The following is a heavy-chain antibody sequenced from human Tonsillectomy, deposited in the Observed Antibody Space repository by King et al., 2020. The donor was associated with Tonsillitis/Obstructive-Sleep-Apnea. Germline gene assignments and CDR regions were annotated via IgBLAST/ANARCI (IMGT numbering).Heavy chain of an antibody. D-gene: IGHD5-18*01. Sequence: VQLVESGRGLVKPGGSLRLSCAASGFTFSSYSMNWVRQAPGKGLEWVSSISSGSIYIYYADSVKGRFTISRDNAKNSLYLQMNGLRAEDTAVYYCARGGKYTYGYQSDSWGQGTLVTVSS. J-gene: IGHJ4*02. CDR3: ARGGKYTYGYQSDS. CDR2: ISSGSIYI. CDR1: GFTFSSYS. V-gene: IGHV3-21*01.